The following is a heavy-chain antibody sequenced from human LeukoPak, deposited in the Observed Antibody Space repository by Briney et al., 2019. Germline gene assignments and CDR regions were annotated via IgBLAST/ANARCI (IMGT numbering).Heavy chain of an antibody. CDR1: GGSISSRSYY. J-gene: IGHJ4*02. Sequence: SETLSLTCTVSGGSISSRSYYWGWIRRPPGKGLEWIGSIYYSGNTYYNPSLRSRVTVSVDTSKNQFSLKLSSVTAADTAVYYCVRGSTLRHYQYWGQGTLVTVSS. V-gene: IGHV4-39*01. CDR2: IYYSGNT. D-gene: IGHD3-16*01. CDR3: VRGSTLRHYQY.